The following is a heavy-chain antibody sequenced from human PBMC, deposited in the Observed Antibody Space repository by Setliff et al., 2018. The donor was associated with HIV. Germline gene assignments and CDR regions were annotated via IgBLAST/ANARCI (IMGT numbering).Heavy chain of an antibody. CDR2: IYSGGNT. J-gene: IGHJ4*02. CDR1: GFTVRIKY. D-gene: IGHD2-15*01. CDR3: ARGRLGSSGNTYYWYYFDY. Sequence: GGSLRLSCAASGFTVRIKYMSWVRQAPGKGLEWVSGIYSGGNTFYADSVKGRFTVSRDDSKNTLFLQMNSLRAEDTAVYYCARGRLGSSGNTYYWYYFDYWGQGTLVTVSS. V-gene: IGHV3-53*01.